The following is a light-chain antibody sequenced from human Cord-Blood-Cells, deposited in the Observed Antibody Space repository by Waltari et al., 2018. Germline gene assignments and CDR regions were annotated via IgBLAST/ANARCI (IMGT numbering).Light chain of an antibody. J-gene: IGKJ4*01. Sequence: TVWTQSPGSLSLSPGERATLSCRASQSVSSSYLAWYQQKPGQAPRLLIYGASSRATGIPDRFNGSGSGTDFTLTISRLEPEDFAVYYCQQYGSSPLTFGGGTKVEIK. V-gene: IGKV3-20*01. CDR1: QSVSSSY. CDR3: QQYGSSPLT. CDR2: GAS.